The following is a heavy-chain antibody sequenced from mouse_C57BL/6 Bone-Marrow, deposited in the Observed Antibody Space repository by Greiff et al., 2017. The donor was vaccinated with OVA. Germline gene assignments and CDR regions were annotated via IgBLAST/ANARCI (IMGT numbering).Heavy chain of an antibody. CDR3: ARGDGEDAMDY. D-gene: IGHD3-3*01. V-gene: IGHV3-5*01. Sequence: DVMLVESGPGLVKPSQTVFLTCTVTGISITTGNYRWSWIRQFPGNKLEWIGYIYYSGTITYNPSLTSRTTITRDTPKNQFFLEMNSLTAEDTATYYCARGDGEDAMDYWGQGTSVTVSS. J-gene: IGHJ4*01. CDR1: GISITTGNYR. CDR2: IYYSGTI.